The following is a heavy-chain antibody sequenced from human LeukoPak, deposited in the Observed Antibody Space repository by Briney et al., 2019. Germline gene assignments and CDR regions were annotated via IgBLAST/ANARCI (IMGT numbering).Heavy chain of an antibody. CDR3: PKAGGLIPMIVGYS. Sequence: GGSLRLSCAASGFTFSSYAMGWVRQAPGKGLEWVSAISGSGGSTYYADSVKGRFTISRDNSKNTLYLQMNSLRAEDTAVYYCPKAGGLIPMIVGYSWGQGTLVPVPS. J-gene: IGHJ4*02. V-gene: IGHV3-23*01. CDR2: ISGSGGST. D-gene: IGHD3-22*01. CDR1: GFTFSSYA.